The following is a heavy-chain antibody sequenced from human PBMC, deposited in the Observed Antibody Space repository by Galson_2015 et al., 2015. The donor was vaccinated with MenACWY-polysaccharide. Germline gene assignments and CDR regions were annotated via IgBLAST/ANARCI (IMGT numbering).Heavy chain of an antibody. V-gene: IGHV3-23*01. CDR1: GFTFSTYG. CDR2: LDGSGTNT. D-gene: IGHD4-23*01. CDR3: AKDASNSWCDS. J-gene: IGHJ5*01. Sequence: SLRLSCAASGFTFSTYGMGWVRQAPGKGLEWVSTLDGSGTNTYYADSVRGRFTLSRDNSKKMLYLQMNSLRAEDTARYYCAKDASNSWCDSWGQGTLVTVSS.